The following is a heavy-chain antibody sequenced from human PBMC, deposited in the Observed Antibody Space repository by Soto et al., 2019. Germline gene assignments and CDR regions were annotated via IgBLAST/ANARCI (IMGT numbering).Heavy chain of an antibody. CDR3: ARDPDRSGDY. CDR2: ISYDGSNK. Sequence: LRLSCAASGFTFSSYAMHWVRQAPGKGLEWVAVISYDGSNKYYADSVKGRFTISRDNSKNTLYLQMNSLRAEDTAVYYCARDPDRSGDYWGQGTLVTVSS. CDR1: GFTFSSYA. V-gene: IGHV3-30-3*01. J-gene: IGHJ4*02. D-gene: IGHD2-15*01.